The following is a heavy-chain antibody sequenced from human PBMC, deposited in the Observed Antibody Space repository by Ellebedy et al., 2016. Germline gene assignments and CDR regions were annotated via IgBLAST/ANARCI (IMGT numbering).Heavy chain of an antibody. CDR1: GASINSGTYY. D-gene: IGHD3-16*01. J-gene: IGHJ4*02. CDR3: ATLTIPGGSDS. V-gene: IGHV4-61*02. CDR2: IYTRGNT. Sequence: LRLSXIVSGASINSGTYYWSWIRQPAGKGLEWIGRIYTRGNTIYNPSLKSRVTMSLDTSKNHFPLELSSVTAADTAVYYCATLTIPGGSDSWGQGTLVTVSS.